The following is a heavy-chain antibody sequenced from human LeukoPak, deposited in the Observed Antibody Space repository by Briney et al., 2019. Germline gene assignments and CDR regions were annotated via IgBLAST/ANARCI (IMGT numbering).Heavy chain of an antibody. CDR2: ISYTGNT. D-gene: IGHD3-22*01. V-gene: IGHV4-61*08. Sequence: SETLSLTCTVSGGSISSGGYSWSWIRQPPGKGLEWIGYISYTGNTSHNPSLKSRVTISVDTSKSQFSLKLSSVTAADTAVYYCARLYYDTSGYSTPHLGWFDPWGQGTLVTVSS. CDR1: GGSISSGGYS. J-gene: IGHJ5*02. CDR3: ARLYYDTSGYSTPHLGWFDP.